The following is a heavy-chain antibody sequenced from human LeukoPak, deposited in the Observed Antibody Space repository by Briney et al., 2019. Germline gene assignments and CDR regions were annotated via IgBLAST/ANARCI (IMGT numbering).Heavy chain of an antibody. V-gene: IGHV4-30-2*01. J-gene: IGHJ3*02. CDR3: AREMATVSSRAFDI. D-gene: IGHD5-24*01. CDR2: VYEVGIT. Sequence: SSETLSLTCTVSGGSISSGGYYWTWIRQPPGKGLEWIGYVYEVGITYYNPSLKSRATISEDRSKNQFSLKLTSVTAADTAVYFCAREMATVSSRAFDIWGQGTMLTVSS. CDR1: GGSISSGGYY.